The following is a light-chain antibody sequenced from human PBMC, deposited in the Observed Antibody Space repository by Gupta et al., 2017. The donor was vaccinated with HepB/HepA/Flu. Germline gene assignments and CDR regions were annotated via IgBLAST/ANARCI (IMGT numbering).Light chain of an antibody. J-gene: IGKJ1*01. CDR1: QSVSINY. Sequence: DIVLTQSPGTLSSSPWERATLSCRASQSVSINYLAWYQQKPGQAPSLLIYGASSRATGIPDRFSGSGSGTDFTLTISRLEPEDFAVYYCQQYGRSPWTFGQGTKVEIK. V-gene: IGKV3-20*01. CDR2: GAS. CDR3: QQYGRSPWT.